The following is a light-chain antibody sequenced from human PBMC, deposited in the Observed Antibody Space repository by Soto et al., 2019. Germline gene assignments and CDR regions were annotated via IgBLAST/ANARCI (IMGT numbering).Light chain of an antibody. Sequence: QSALTQPLSASWSAGESVAFSCTGTSSYVGGYNYVSWYQPHPGKAPKLMIYEVHKRPSGVPDRFSGSKSGNTASLTVSGLQAEDEADYYCSSYAGSSNVFGTGTTVNVL. CDR2: EVH. V-gene: IGLV2-8*01. J-gene: IGLJ1*01. CDR1: SSYVGGYNY. CDR3: SSYAGSSNV.